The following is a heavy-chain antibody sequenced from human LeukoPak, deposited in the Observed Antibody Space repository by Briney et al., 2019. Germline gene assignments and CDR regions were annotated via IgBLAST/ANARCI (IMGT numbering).Heavy chain of an antibody. CDR1: GYTFTSYG. Sequence: ASVKVSCKASGYTFTSYGISWVRQAPGQGLEWVGWISAYNGNTNYAQKLQGRVTMTTDTSTSTAYMELRSLRSDDTAVYYCARCPSGDFWSGYSYYYYYVDVWGKGTTVTVSS. J-gene: IGHJ6*03. CDR3: ARCPSGDFWSGYSYYYYYVDV. D-gene: IGHD3-3*01. CDR2: ISAYNGNT. V-gene: IGHV1-18*01.